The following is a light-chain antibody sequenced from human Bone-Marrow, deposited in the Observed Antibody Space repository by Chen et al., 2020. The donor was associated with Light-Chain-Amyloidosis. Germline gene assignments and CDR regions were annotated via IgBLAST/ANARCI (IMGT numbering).Light chain of an antibody. V-gene: IGLV3-25*03. Sequence: SYELTQPPSVSVSPGQTARITCSGDDLPTKYAYWYQQKPGQAPVLVIHRDTERPAGSSERFSGSSSGTTATETISGVQAEDEADYHCQSADSSGTDEVIFGGWTKLTVL. J-gene: IGLJ2*01. CDR3: QSADSSGTDEVI. CDR2: RDT. CDR1: DLPTKY.